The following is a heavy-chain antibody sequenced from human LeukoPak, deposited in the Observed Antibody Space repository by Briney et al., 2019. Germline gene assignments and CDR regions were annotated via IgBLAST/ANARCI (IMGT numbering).Heavy chain of an antibody. Sequence: PSETLSLTCTVSGGSVSSCHYWGWIRQPPGKGLEWIGSIYYGGSTYYNASLRSRVTTSVDTSKNQFSLKLSSVTAADTAVYYCARWVRRDTAMVYGYYFDYWGQGTLVTVSS. J-gene: IGHJ4*02. CDR3: ARWVRRDTAMVYGYYFDY. D-gene: IGHD5-18*01. CDR1: GGSVSSCHY. CDR2: IYYGGST. V-gene: IGHV4-39*07.